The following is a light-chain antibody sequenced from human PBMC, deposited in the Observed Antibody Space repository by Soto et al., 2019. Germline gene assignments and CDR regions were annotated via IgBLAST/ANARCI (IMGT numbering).Light chain of an antibody. CDR1: SSNIGAGYD. Sequence: QSVLTQPPSVSGAPGQRVTISCTGSSSNIGAGYDVHWYQQPPGTAPKLIIYDVNNRPSGVPDRFSGSKSGNTASLTISGLQAEDEADYYCNSFTTSSTYVFGTGTKVTVL. J-gene: IGLJ1*01. CDR3: NSFTTSSTYV. CDR2: DVN. V-gene: IGLV1-40*01.